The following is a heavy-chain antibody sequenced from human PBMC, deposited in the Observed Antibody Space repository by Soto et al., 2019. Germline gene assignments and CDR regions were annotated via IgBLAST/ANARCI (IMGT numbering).Heavy chain of an antibody. V-gene: IGHV3-30-3*01. Sequence: WWSLRLSCAASGFTFSSYAMHWVRQAPGKVLEWVEVISYDGSNKYYADYVKGRFTISRDNSKNTLYLQMKSLRAEDTAVYYCATLPPRPYWGQGTLVTVTS. CDR2: ISYDGSNK. CDR1: GFTFSSYA. CDR3: ATLPPRPY. J-gene: IGHJ4*02.